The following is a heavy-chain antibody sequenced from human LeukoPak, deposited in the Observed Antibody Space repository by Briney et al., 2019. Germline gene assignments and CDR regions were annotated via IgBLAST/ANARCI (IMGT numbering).Heavy chain of an antibody. J-gene: IGHJ4*02. CDR1: GFTFSSYN. CDR2: ITSSSSYV. CDR3: AKDRRGTGGYFDY. Sequence: SGGSLRLSCEASGFTFSSYNMNWVRQAPGKRLEWVSSITSSSSYVFYADSVKGRFTISRDNAKNSLYLQMNSLRAEDTAVYYCAKDRRGTGGYFDYWGQGTLVTVSS. D-gene: IGHD1-1*01. V-gene: IGHV3-21*01.